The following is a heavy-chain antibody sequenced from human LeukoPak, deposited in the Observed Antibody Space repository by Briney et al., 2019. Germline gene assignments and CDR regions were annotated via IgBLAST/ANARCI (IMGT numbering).Heavy chain of an antibody. Sequence: PGGSLRLSCAASEFTFSSYSMNWVRQAPGKGLEWVSYISSSSSPIYYAGSVKGRFTISRDNAKNSLYLQMNSLRAEDTAVYYCARSISYSSGHWFDPWGQGTLVTVSS. CDR2: ISSSSSPI. D-gene: IGHD6-19*01. V-gene: IGHV3-48*01. CDR1: EFTFSSYS. CDR3: ARSISYSSGHWFDP. J-gene: IGHJ5*02.